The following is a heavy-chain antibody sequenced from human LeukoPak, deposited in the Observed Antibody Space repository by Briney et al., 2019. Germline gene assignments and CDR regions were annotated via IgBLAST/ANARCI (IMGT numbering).Heavy chain of an antibody. Sequence: GGSLRLSCAASGFTFSSYGMHWVRQAPGKGLEWVAFIRYDGSNKYYADSVKGRFTISRDNSKNTLYLQMNSLGAEDTAVYYCAKDKNRYCSSTSCYWFDYWGQGTLVTVSS. CDR1: GFTFSSYG. CDR2: IRYDGSNK. V-gene: IGHV3-30*02. D-gene: IGHD2-2*01. CDR3: AKDKNRYCSSTSCYWFDY. J-gene: IGHJ4*02.